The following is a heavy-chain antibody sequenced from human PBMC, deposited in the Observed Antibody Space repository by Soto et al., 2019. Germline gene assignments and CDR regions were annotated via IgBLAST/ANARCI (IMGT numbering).Heavy chain of an antibody. J-gene: IGHJ4*02. V-gene: IGHV3-9*01. CDR3: VKDTDLDRDGQFDY. CDR1: VFTFVEYF. Sequence: SRILACSSSVFTFVEYFVEWVRQTAVKGLEWVSGISWNSVDIYYADSVKGLFTISIDNAKKSLYLQMNSLRTGDTDLYYCVKDTDLDRDGQFDYWGQGTMVTVSS. CDR2: ISWNSVDI. D-gene: IGHD1-1*01.